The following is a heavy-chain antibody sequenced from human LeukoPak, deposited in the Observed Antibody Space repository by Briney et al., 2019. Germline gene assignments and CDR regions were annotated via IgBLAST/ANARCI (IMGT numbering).Heavy chain of an antibody. D-gene: IGHD3-10*01. CDR2: ISGSGGST. CDR3: AKEQLRGLWFGEFNSRNWFDP. Sequence: GSLRLSCTASGFTFGDYAMSWVRQAPGKGLEWASAISGSGGSTYYADSVKGRFTISRDNSKNTLYLQMNSLRAEDTAVYYCAKEQLRGLWFGEFNSRNWFDPWGQGTLVTVSS. CDR1: GFTFGDYA. J-gene: IGHJ5*02. V-gene: IGHV3-23*01.